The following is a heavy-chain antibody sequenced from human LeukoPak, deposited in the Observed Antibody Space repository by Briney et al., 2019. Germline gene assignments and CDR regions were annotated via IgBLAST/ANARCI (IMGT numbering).Heavy chain of an antibody. D-gene: IGHD4-17*01. CDR1: GFTFSSHT. J-gene: IGHJ4*02. Sequence: GGSLRLSCAASGFTFSSHTMNWVRQAPGKGLECVASISRNSGDYTLYAASVKGRFTISRDNSRSTLYLQMNSLRAEDTAVYYCSKKGQNEDYGKPDWGQGTLVTVSS. V-gene: IGHV3-23*01. CDR3: SKKGQNEDYGKPD. CDR2: ISRNSGDYT.